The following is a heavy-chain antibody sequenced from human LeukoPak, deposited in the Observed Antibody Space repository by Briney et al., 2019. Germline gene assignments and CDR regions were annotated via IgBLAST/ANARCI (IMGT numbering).Heavy chain of an antibody. CDR3: ARVHAASTSFVF. Sequence: SETLSLTCTVSSGSISTSNYYWGWVRQPPGKALEWIGNIFYSGSTYYSPSLKSRVTISLDTSRNQFSLKLNSVTAADTAVYYCARVHAASTSFVFWGQGTLVTVSS. CDR2: IFYSGST. J-gene: IGHJ4*02. D-gene: IGHD2-2*01. V-gene: IGHV4-39*07. CDR1: SGSISTSNYY.